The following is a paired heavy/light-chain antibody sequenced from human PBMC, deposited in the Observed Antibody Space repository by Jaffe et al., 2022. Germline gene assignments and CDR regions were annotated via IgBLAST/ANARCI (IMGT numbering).Heavy chain of an antibody. CDR3: AKDQGLVVAAARFDAFDI. V-gene: IGHV3-30*02. CDR2: IRFDGSYK. CDR1: GFTFSNYG. D-gene: IGHD2-15*01. J-gene: IGHJ3*02. Sequence: QVQLVESGGGVVQPGGSLRLSCAASGFTFSNYGMHWVRQAPGKGLEWVAFIRFDGSYKYDAESAKGRFTISRDNSENTLYLQLNSLRAEDTAVYYCAKDQGLVVAAARFDAFDIWGQGTMVTVSS.
Light chain of an antibody. CDR2: AAS. CDR3: QQSYNIPIT. V-gene: IGKV1-39*01. Sequence: DIEMTQSPSSLSASVGDRVTITCRASQSISTYLNWYQQKPGKAPKLLIYAASSLQSGVPSRFSGSESGTDFTLTISSLQPEDFATYYCQQSYNIPITFGQGTRLEIK. J-gene: IGKJ5*01. CDR1: QSISTY.